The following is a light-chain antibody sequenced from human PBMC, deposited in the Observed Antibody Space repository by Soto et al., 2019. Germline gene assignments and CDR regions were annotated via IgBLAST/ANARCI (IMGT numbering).Light chain of an antibody. CDR1: SSDVGGYNY. V-gene: IGLV2-8*01. Sequence: QSALTQPPSASGSPGQSVTISCTGTSSDVGGYNYVSWYQQHPGKAPKLMIYEVSKRPSGVPDRFSGSKSGNTASLTVSGXXXXXXXXXYCSSYAGSNNLVFGGGTK. CDR2: EVS. J-gene: IGLJ3*02. CDR3: SSYAGSNNLV.